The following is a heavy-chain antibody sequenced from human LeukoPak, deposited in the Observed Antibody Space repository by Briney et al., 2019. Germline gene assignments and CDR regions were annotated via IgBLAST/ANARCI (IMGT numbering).Heavy chain of an antibody. Sequence: PGGSLRLSCAASGFTFSSYGMHWVRQAPGKGLEWVAVISYDGSNKYYADSVKGRFTISRDNSKNTLYLQMNSLRAEDTAVYYCARTPYTVTTDYFDYWGQGTLVTVSS. CDR1: GFTFSSYG. CDR2: ISYDGSNK. CDR3: ARTPYTVTTDYFDY. D-gene: IGHD4-17*01. J-gene: IGHJ4*02. V-gene: IGHV3-30*19.